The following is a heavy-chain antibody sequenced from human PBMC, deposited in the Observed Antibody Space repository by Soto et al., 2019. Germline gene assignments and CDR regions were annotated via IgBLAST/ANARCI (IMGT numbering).Heavy chain of an antibody. CDR2: INAGNGNT. CDR1: GYTFTSYA. D-gene: IGHD3-10*01. Sequence: ASVKVSCKASGYTFTSYAMHWVRQAPGQRLEWMGWINAGNGNTKYSQTFQGRVTITRDTSASTAYMELSSLRSEDTAVYYCAREHPHYGSGPYYYYYGMDVWGQGTTVTVSS. V-gene: IGHV1-3*01. CDR3: AREHPHYGSGPYYYYYGMDV. J-gene: IGHJ6*02.